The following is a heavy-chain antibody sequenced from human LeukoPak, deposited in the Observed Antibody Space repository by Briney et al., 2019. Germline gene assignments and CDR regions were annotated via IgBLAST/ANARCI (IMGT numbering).Heavy chain of an antibody. D-gene: IGHD3-3*01. V-gene: IGHV4-30-2*01. CDR3: ARALEWLTVAP. Sequence: SETLSLTCTVSGGSISSGGYYWSWIRQPPGKGLEWIGYIYHSGSTYYNPSLKSRVTISVDRSKNQFSLKLSSVTAADTAVYYCARALEWLTVAPWGQGALVTVSS. CDR2: IYHSGST. J-gene: IGHJ5*02. CDR1: GGSISSGGYY.